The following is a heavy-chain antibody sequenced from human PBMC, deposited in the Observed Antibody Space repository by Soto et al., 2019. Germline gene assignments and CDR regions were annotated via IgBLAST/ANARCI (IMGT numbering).Heavy chain of an antibody. Sequence: QVQLVQSGAEVKKPGASVKVSCKASGYTFTSYYMHWVRQAPGQGLEWMGIINPSGGSTSYAQKFPGRVTMTRDTSASTVYMELSSLRSEDTAVYYCAREYSGGGYAGWFDPWGQGTLVTVSS. CDR2: INPSGGST. CDR3: AREYSGGGYAGWFDP. D-gene: IGHD6-13*01. J-gene: IGHJ5*02. V-gene: IGHV1-46*01. CDR1: GYTFTSYY.